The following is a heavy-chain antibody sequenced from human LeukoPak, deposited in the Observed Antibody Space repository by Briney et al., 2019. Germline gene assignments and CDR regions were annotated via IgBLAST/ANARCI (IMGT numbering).Heavy chain of an antibody. D-gene: IGHD1-26*01. Sequence: GGSLRLSCAASGFTFSSYGMSWLRQAPGKGLEGVSAISGSGGSPYYADSVKGRFTISRDNSKNTLYLQMNSLRAEDTAVYYCAKDIWDSGSQAHAFDIWGQGTMVTVSS. CDR2: ISGSGGSP. CDR1: GFTFSSYG. J-gene: IGHJ3*02. V-gene: IGHV3-23*01. CDR3: AKDIWDSGSQAHAFDI.